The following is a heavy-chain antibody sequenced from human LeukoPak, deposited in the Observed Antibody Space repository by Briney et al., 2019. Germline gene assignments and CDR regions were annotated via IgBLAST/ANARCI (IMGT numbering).Heavy chain of an antibody. Sequence: PGGSLRLSCAASGFTFSSYSMNWVRQAPGKGLEWVSVISGSGGNTYYADSVKGRFTISRDNSKNTLYLQMNSLRAEDTAVYYCAKDLYGGNSDYYFDYWGQGTLVTVSS. CDR3: AKDLYGGNSDYYFDY. J-gene: IGHJ4*02. CDR1: GFTFSSYS. V-gene: IGHV3-23*01. D-gene: IGHD4-23*01. CDR2: ISGSGGNT.